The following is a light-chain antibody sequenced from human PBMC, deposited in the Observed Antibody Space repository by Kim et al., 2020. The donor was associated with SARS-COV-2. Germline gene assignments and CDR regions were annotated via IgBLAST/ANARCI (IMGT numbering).Light chain of an antibody. CDR1: TSNIGNNY. J-gene: IGLJ2*01. CDR3: GTWDSRLSAVV. V-gene: IGLV1-51*01. Sequence: GQEVTISCSVRTSNIGNNYVSWYQQLPGTAPKLLIYDNNKRPSGVPDRFSGSKSGTSATLGITGLQTGDEADYYCGTWDSRLSAVVFGGGTQLTVL. CDR2: DNN.